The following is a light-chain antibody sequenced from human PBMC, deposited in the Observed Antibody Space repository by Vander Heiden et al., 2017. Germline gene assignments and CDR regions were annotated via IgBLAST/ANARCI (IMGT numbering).Light chain of an antibody. J-gene: IGKJ4*01. Sequence: EIVTAQSPSTPSVSPGERATLSCRASQSVSSNIAWYQQKPGQAPRLLIYGASTRATGIPARFSGSGSGTEFTLTISSLQSGDFAVYYCQQYNNWPLTFGGGTKVGIK. V-gene: IGKV3-15*01. CDR2: GAS. CDR3: QQYNNWPLT. CDR1: QSVSSN.